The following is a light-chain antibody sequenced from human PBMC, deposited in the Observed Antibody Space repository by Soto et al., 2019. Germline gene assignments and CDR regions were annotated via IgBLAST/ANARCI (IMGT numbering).Light chain of an antibody. V-gene: IGKV3-20*01. CDR2: GAS. CDR3: QQYISSPLT. CDR1: QSVSSN. J-gene: IGKJ1*01. Sequence: EIVLTQSPDTLSLSPGESATLSCRASQSVSSNLVWYQQKPGQAPRLLIYGASTRATGIPARFSGSGSGTDFTLTISRLEPEDFAVYYCQQYISSPLTFGQGTKVDNK.